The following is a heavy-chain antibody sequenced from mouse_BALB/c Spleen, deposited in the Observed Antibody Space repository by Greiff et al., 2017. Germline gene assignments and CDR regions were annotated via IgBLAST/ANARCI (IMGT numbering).Heavy chain of an antibody. CDR2: ISSGGSYT. Sequence: EVQRVESGGGLVKPGGSLKLSCAASGFTFSSYAMSWVRQTPEKRLEWVATISSGGSYTYYPDSVKGRFTISRDNAKNTLYLQMSSLRSEDTAMYYGARKATTLDYWGQGTTVTVSS. CDR1: GFTFSSYA. D-gene: IGHD3-2*02. J-gene: IGHJ2*01. CDR3: ARKATTLDY. V-gene: IGHV5-9-3*01.